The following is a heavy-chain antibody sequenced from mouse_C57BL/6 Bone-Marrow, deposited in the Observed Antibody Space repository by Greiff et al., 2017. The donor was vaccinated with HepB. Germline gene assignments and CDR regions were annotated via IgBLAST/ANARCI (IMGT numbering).Heavy chain of an antibody. CDR3: AREGLRGFAY. Sequence: QVQLQQSGPELVKPGASVKISCKASGYAFSSSWMNWVKQRPGKGLEWIGRLYPGDGDTTYNGKFKGKATLTADKSSSTAYMQLSSLTSEDSAVYFCAREGLRGFAYWGQGTLVTVSA. CDR1: GYAFSSSW. CDR2: LYPGDGDT. J-gene: IGHJ3*01. D-gene: IGHD2-4*01. V-gene: IGHV1-82*01.